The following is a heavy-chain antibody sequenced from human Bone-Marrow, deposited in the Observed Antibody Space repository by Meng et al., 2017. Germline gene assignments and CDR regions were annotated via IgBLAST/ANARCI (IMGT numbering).Heavy chain of an antibody. J-gene: IGHJ6*02. D-gene: IGHD3-10*01. V-gene: IGHV3-30*04. CDR3: ARASPVTMVRGVIFPHYYYGMDV. CDR1: GFTFSSYA. CDR2: ISYDGSNK. Sequence: GESLKISCAASGFTFSSYAMHWVRQAPGKGLEWVAVISYDGSNKYYADSVKGRFTISRDNSKNTLYLQMNSLRAEDTAVYYCARASPVTMVRGVIFPHYYYGMDVWGQGNTVTVSS.